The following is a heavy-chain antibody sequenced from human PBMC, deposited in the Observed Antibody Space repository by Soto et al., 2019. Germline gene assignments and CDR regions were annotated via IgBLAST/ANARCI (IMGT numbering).Heavy chain of an antibody. J-gene: IGHJ5*02. D-gene: IGHD6-6*01. V-gene: IGHV4-30-4*01. CDR1: GGSISSGDYY. Sequence: QVQLQESGPGLVKPSQTLSLTCTVSGGSISSGDYYWSWIRQPPGKGLEWIGYIYYSGSTYYNPSLKSRVTISVDTSKDQFSLKLGSVTAADTAVYYCASERPDGARLDPWGQGTLVTVSS. CDR2: IYYSGST. CDR3: ASERPDGARLDP.